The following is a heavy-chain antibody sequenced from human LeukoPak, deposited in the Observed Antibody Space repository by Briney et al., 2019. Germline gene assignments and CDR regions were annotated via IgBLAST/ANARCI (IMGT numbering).Heavy chain of an antibody. Sequence: ASVKVSCKASGGTFSSYAISWVRQAPGQGLEWMGGIIPIFGTTKYVQKFQGRVTITTDEFTSTVYMELSSLRSEDTAVYYCAGGSRDGYNRFDYRGQGTLVTVSS. V-gene: IGHV1-69*05. J-gene: IGHJ4*02. D-gene: IGHD5-24*01. CDR1: GGTFSSYA. CDR2: IIPIFGTT. CDR3: AGGSRDGYNRFDY.